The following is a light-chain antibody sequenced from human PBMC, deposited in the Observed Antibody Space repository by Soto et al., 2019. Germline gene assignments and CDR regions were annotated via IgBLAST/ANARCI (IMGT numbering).Light chain of an antibody. CDR1: SSDVGSYNY. Sequence: QSALTQPPSASGSPGQSVAISCTGASSDVGSYNYVSWFQQHPGKAPKLVIYEVSNRPSGVPDRFSGSKSGNTASLTVSGLQAEDEADYYCSSYGGSNNLVFGTGTKLTVL. V-gene: IGLV2-8*01. CDR3: SSYGGSNNLV. J-gene: IGLJ1*01. CDR2: EVS.